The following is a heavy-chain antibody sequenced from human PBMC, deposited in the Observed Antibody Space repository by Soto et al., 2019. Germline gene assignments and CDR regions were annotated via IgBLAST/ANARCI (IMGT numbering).Heavy chain of an antibody. Sequence: PSETLCLTYTVAGGSVSSAGFYWNWIRQPPGKGLEWIGYISYSGSTNYNPSLRSRVTISVDTSKNQFSLRLTSATAADTAVYYCARGDAINWFDSWRQGTRATVSS. CDR1: GGSVSSAGFY. CDR2: ISYSGST. J-gene: IGHJ5*01. CDR3: ARGDAINWFDS. D-gene: IGHD2-2*01. V-gene: IGHV4-61*08.